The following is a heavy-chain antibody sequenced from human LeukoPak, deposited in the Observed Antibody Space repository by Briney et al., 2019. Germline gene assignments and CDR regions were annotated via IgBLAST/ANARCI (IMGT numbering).Heavy chain of an antibody. Sequence: GGSLRLSCAASGFTFSSLAMSWVRQAPGKGLEWVSDISGSGDITDYADSVKGRFTISRDNSKNTVYLQMNSLRAEDTAVYYCARGRTGTAWNWFDPWGQGTLVTVSS. CDR3: ARGRTGTAWNWFDP. V-gene: IGHV3-23*01. J-gene: IGHJ5*02. D-gene: IGHD1-1*01. CDR2: ISGSGDIT. CDR1: GFTFSSLA.